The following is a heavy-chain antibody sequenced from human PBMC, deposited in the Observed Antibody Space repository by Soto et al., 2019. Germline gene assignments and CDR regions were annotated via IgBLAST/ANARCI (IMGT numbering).Heavy chain of an antibody. J-gene: IGHJ6*02. Sequence: QATLQQSGPGLVKPSQTLSLTCAIFGDSLSSNSAIWNWFRQSPSRGLEWLGRTYYTSKWYNDYALSVKSRISINPDTSTSQVSLRLNSVTPVDTAVYYCARVYSSGWSFYYGTDVWGQGTTVAVCS. CDR2: TYYTSKWYN. CDR3: ARVYSSGWSFYYGTDV. V-gene: IGHV6-1*01. CDR1: GDSLSSNSAI. D-gene: IGHD6-19*01.